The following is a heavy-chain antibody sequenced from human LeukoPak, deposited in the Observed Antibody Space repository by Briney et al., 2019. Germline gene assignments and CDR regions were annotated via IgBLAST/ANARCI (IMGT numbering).Heavy chain of an antibody. D-gene: IGHD1-7*01. CDR3: ARDRLFGNLPDY. J-gene: IGHJ4*02. CDR1: GFTFSSYW. CDR2: IKQDESEK. Sequence: GGSLRLSCTASGFTFSSYWMSWVRQAPGKGLEWVANIKQDESEKYYVDSVKGRFTISRDNAKNSLNLQMNSLRAEDTAVYYCARDRLFGNLPDYWGQGTLVTVSS. V-gene: IGHV3-7*01.